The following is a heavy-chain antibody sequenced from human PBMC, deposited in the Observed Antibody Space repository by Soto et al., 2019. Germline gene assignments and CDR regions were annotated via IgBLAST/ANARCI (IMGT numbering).Heavy chain of an antibody. CDR3: ATTPTTVTTVY. CDR2: ISISSSTI. CDR1: GFTFNRYS. V-gene: IGHV3-48*01. Sequence: PGGSLKLSRAAPGFTFNRYSLNWVRHAPGKGLEWVSYISISSSTIYYADSVKGRFTISRDNAKNSLYLQMNSLRAEDTAVYYCATTPTTVTTVYWGQGTLVTVSS. J-gene: IGHJ4*02. D-gene: IGHD4-17*01.